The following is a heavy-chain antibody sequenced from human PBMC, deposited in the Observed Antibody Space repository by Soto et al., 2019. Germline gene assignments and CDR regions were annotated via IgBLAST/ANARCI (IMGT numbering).Heavy chain of an antibody. D-gene: IGHD2-15*01. CDR3: AKERRYCSGGSCSKRFDP. Sequence: GGSLRLSCAASGFTFSSYGMHWVRQAPGKGLEWVAVISYDGSNKYYADSVKGRFTISRDNSKNTLYLQMNSLRAEDTAVYYCAKERRYCSGGSCSKRFDPWGQGTLVTVSS. CDR1: GFTFSSYG. J-gene: IGHJ5*02. CDR2: ISYDGSNK. V-gene: IGHV3-30*18.